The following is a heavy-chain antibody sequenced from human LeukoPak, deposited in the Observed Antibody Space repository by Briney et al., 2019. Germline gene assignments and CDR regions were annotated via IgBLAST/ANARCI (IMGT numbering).Heavy chain of an antibody. V-gene: IGHV3-23*01. CDR3: AKDKMIVVVMWFDP. Sequence: GGSLRLSCAASGFTFSSYAISWVRQAPGEGLEWVSAISGSGGSTYYTDSVKGRFTISRGNSKNTLYLQMNSLRAEDTAVYYCAKDKMIVVVMWFDPWGQGTLVTVSS. CDR1: GFTFSSYA. CDR2: ISGSGGST. J-gene: IGHJ5*02. D-gene: IGHD3-22*01.